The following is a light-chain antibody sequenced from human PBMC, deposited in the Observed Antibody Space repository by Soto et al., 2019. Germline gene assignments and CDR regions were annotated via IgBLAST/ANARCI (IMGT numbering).Light chain of an antibody. Sequence: EIVLTQSPATLSLSPGERVTLSCRASQSVSRYLAWYQQKRGQAPRLLIYDASNRAPGIAARFSGSGSGTDFTLTISSLEPEDFAVYYCQQRNNWPLITFGGGTKVEIK. CDR2: DAS. J-gene: IGKJ4*01. CDR1: QSVSRY. V-gene: IGKV3-11*01. CDR3: QQRNNWPLIT.